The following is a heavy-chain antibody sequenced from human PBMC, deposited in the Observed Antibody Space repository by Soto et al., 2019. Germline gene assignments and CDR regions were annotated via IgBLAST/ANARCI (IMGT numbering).Heavy chain of an antibody. Sequence: PSETLSLTCAVSGDSMSSSDYYWGWIRQPPGKGLEWIGSIYYSASTYYNPSLQSRVTISVDTSKNQFSLKLSSVTAADTAVYYCARVGGKYCSGGSCYGSRHAFDIWGQGTMVTVSS. CDR1: GDSMSSSDYY. CDR3: ARVGGKYCSGGSCYGSRHAFDI. V-gene: IGHV4-39*07. CDR2: IYYSAST. D-gene: IGHD2-15*01. J-gene: IGHJ3*02.